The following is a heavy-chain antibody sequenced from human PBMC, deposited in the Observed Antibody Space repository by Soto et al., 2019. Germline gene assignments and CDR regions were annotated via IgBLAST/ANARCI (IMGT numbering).Heavy chain of an antibody. V-gene: IGHV1-3*01. Sequence: QVQLVQSGAEVKKPGASVKVSCKASGYTFTSYAMHWVRQAPGQRLEWMGWINAGNGNTKYSQKFQGRVTITRDTSASTAYMELSSLRSEDTAVYYCAREARLVAGSDAFDIWGQVTMVTVSS. CDR2: INAGNGNT. D-gene: IGHD6-19*01. J-gene: IGHJ3*02. CDR3: AREARLVAGSDAFDI. CDR1: GYTFTSYA.